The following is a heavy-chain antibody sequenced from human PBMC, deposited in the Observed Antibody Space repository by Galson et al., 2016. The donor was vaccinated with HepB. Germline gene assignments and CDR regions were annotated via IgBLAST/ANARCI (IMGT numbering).Heavy chain of an antibody. CDR2: ISGGGETT. CDR3: ARDALGTWDLTT. Sequence: SLRLSCAASGFSFSNYEMNWVRQAPGKGLVWVAYISGGGETTYYADSVRGRFTISRDNARDSVFLQMTSLRVEDTARYYCARDALGTWDLTTWGQGTLVSVSS. J-gene: IGHJ1*01. CDR1: GFSFSNYE. V-gene: IGHV3-48*03. D-gene: IGHD1-26*01.